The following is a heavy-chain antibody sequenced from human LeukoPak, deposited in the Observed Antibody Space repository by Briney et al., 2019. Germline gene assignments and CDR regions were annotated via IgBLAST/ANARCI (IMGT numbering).Heavy chain of an antibody. CDR3: AKEYDYYYYYMDV. D-gene: IGHD3-3*01. Sequence: PGGSLRLSCAASGFTFSNYAMSWVRQTPGKGLEWVSAIRSSGDSTYYADSVRGRFTISRDNSKNTLYMQMNSLRAEDTAVYYCAKEYDYYYYYMDVWGKGTTVTVSS. CDR2: IRSSGDST. J-gene: IGHJ6*03. V-gene: IGHV3-23*01. CDR1: GFTFSNYA.